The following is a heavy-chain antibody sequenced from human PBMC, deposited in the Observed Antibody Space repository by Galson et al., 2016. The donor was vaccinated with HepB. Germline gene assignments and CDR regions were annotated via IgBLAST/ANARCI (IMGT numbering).Heavy chain of an antibody. CDR1: GFTFSTYA. CDR2: ISGTAATT. V-gene: IGHV3-23*01. CDR3: ARTNCGGDCPYFDY. D-gene: IGHD2-21*02. Sequence: SLRLSCAASGFTFSTYAMSWVRQAPGKGLEWVSVISGTAATTYYADSVKGRFTISRDNSKNTPYLQMNSLRAEDTAVFYCARTNCGGDCPYFDYWGQGTLVTVSS. J-gene: IGHJ4*02.